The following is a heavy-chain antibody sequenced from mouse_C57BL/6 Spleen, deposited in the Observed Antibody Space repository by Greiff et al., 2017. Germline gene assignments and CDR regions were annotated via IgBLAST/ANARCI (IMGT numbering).Heavy chain of an antibody. J-gene: IGHJ1*03. CDR2: INPSSGYT. CDR3: ARRETGYWYFDV. CDR1: GYTFTSYT. D-gene: IGHD4-1*01. Sequence: VQLKQSGAELARPGASVKMSCKASGYTFTSYTMHWVKQRPGQGLEWIGYINPSSGYTKYNQKFKDKATLTADKSSSTAYMQLSSLTSEDSAVYYCARRETGYWYFDVWGTGTTVTVSS. V-gene: IGHV1-4*01.